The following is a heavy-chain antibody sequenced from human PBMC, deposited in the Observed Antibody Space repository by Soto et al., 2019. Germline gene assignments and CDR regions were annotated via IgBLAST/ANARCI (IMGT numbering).Heavy chain of an antibody. CDR2: ISYDGSNK. CDR1: GFTFSSYG. D-gene: IGHD3-10*01. CDR3: AKERMGRARNPFDDYYYYSGMDV. J-gene: IGHJ6*02. V-gene: IGHV3-30*18. Sequence: PGGSLRLSCAASGFTFSSYGMHWVRQAPGKGLEWVAVISYDGSNKYYADSVKGRFTISRDNSKNTLYLQMNSLRAEDTAVYYCAKERMGRARNPFDDYYYYSGMDVWGQGTTVTVSS.